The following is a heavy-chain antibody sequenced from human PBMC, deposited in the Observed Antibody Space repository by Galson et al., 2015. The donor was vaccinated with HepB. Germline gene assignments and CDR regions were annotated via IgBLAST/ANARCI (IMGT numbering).Heavy chain of an antibody. CDR1: GGSFSGYY. CDR2: INHSGST. Sequence: SETLSLTCAVYGGSFSGYYWSWIRQPPGKGLEWIGEINHSGSTNYNPSLKSRVTISVDTSKNQFSLKLSSVTAADTAVYYCARGLRPTAMVTILHNYYFDYWGQGTLVTVS. V-gene: IGHV4-34*01. J-gene: IGHJ4*02. D-gene: IGHD5-18*01. CDR3: ARGLRPTAMVTILHNYYFDY.